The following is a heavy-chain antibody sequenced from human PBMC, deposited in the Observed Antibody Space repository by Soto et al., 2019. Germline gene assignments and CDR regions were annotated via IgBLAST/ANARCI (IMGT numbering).Heavy chain of an antibody. V-gene: IGHV1-46*01. CDR3: ARSDCSGGSCYSYYFDY. CDR2: INAGDGST. D-gene: IGHD2-15*01. Sequence: ASVKVSCKASGYTFTNYYIHWVRQAPGQGLEWMGMINAGDGSTNYAQQLQGRLTMTTDTSTTTVYMELRSLRSDDTAVYYCARSDCSGGSCYSYYFDYWGQGTRVTVSS. CDR1: GYTFTNYY. J-gene: IGHJ4*02.